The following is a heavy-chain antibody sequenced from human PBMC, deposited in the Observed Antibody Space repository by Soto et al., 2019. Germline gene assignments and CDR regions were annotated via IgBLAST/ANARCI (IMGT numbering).Heavy chain of an antibody. Sequence: SETPYPTCAVYGGSFSGYYWSWIRQPPGKGLEWIGEINHSGSTNYNPSLKSRVTISVDTSQNQFSLNLISVTAADTAVYYCASLSITFGGVIVGPCYCWMDVWVKRTSWTVSS. D-gene: IGHD3-16*02. CDR2: INHSGST. V-gene: IGHV4-34*01. J-gene: IGHJ6*04. CDR1: GGSFSGYY. CDR3: ASLSITFGGVIVGPCYCWMDV.